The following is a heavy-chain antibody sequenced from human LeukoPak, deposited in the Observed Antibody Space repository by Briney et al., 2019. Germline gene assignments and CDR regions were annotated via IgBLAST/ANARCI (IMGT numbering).Heavy chain of an antibody. Sequence: PGRSLRLSCAASGFTLSTYAMHWVRQAPGKGLEWVALISYDGTNKYYPDSVKGRFTISRDNSKDTLYLQMNTLRPEDTAMYYCARGRYYGSSGYPSYWGQGTLVTVSS. CDR1: GFTLSTYA. CDR3: ARGRYYGSSGYPSY. D-gene: IGHD3-22*01. J-gene: IGHJ4*02. V-gene: IGHV3-30-3*01. CDR2: ISYDGTNK.